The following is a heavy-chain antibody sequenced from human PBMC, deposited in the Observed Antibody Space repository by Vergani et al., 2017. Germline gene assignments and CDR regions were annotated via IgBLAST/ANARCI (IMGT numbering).Heavy chain of an antibody. CDR3: ARAGRWYYYYYMDV. V-gene: IGHV4-59*01. J-gene: IGHJ6*03. CDR1: GGPISSYY. CDR2: IYYSGST. Sequence: QVQLQESGPGLVKPSETLSLTCTVSGGPISSYYWSWIRQPPGKGLEWIGYIYYSGSTNYNPSLKSRVTISVDTSKNQFSLKLSSVTAADTAVYYCARAGRWYYYYYMDVWGKGTTVTVSS. D-gene: IGHD4-23*01.